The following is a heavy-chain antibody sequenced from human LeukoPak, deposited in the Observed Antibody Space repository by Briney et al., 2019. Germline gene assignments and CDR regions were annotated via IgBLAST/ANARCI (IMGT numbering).Heavy chain of an antibody. Sequence: GGSLRLSCAASGFTFSTNAMSWVRQAPGKGLEWVSGISRSGGSTYYADSVKGRFTISRDNSKNTLYLQMNSLRGEDTAVYYCAKTGSTVTALNWFDPWSQGTLVTVSS. CDR1: GFTFSTNA. CDR3: AKTGSTVTALNWFDP. D-gene: IGHD4-17*01. J-gene: IGHJ5*02. V-gene: IGHV3-23*01. CDR2: ISRSGGST.